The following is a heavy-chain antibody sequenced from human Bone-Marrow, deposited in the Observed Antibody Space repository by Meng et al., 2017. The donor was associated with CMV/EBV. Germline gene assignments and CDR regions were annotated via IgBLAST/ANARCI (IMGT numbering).Heavy chain of an antibody. CDR1: GFTFSDYW. CDR3: AKDWSSPQFLEWLVPFYGMDV. V-gene: IGHV3-74*01. D-gene: IGHD3-3*01. J-gene: IGHJ6*02. CDR2: IKGDGSHT. Sequence: GGSLRLSCTASGFTFSDYWMHWVRQTPGKGLLWVSRIKGDGSHTIYGDSVKGRFTISRDNAKNTLYLQMNTLRVEDTAVYYCAKDWSSPQFLEWLVPFYGMDVWGQGTTVTVSS.